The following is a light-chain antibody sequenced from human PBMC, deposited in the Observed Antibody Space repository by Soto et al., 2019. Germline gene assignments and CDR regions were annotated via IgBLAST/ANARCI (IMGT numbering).Light chain of an antibody. J-gene: IGKJ1*01. CDR1: QSVSSN. CDR3: QQYNNWPLT. V-gene: IGKV3-15*01. Sequence: EIVPTQSPATLSVSPGERSTPPCRASQSVSSNLAWYQQKPGQSPRLLIYGASTRATGIPARFSGSGSGTEFTLTISSLQSEDFAVYYCQQYNNWPLTFGQGTKVDI. CDR2: GAS.